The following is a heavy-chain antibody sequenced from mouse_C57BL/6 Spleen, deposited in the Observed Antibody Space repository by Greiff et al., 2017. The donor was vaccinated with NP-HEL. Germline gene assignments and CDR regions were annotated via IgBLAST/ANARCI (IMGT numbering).Heavy chain of an antibody. Sequence: QVQLKQPGAELVMPGASVKLSCKASGYTFTSYWMHWVKQRPGQGLEWIGEIDPSDSYTNYNQKFKGKSTLTVDKSSSTAYMQLSSLTSEDSAVYYCARWHYGSSLWYFDVWGTGTTVTVPS. V-gene: IGHV1-69*01. CDR2: IDPSDSYT. CDR1: GYTFTSYW. CDR3: ARWHYGSSLWYFDV. D-gene: IGHD1-1*01. J-gene: IGHJ1*03.